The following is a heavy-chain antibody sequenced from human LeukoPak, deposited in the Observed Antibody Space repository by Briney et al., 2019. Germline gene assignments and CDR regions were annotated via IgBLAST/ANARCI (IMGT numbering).Heavy chain of an antibody. CDR1: GYSFTSYW. CDR2: IYPGDSDT. V-gene: IGHV5-51*01. CDR3: ARHGSSSWFSYYYGMDV. Sequence: RGESLKISCKGSGYSFTSYWIGWVRQMPGKGLEWMGIIYPGDSDTRYSPSFQGQVTISADKSISTAYLQWSSLKASDTAMYYCARHGSSSWFSYYYGMDVWGQGTTVTVSS. D-gene: IGHD6-13*01. J-gene: IGHJ6*02.